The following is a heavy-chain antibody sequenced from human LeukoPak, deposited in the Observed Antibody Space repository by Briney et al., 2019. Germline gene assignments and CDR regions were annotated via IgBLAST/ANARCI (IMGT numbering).Heavy chain of an antibody. CDR2: IYYSGST. Sequence: SSETLSLTCTVSGGSISSYYWSWLRQPPGKGLEWVGYIYYSGSTNYNPSLKSRVTISVDTPKNQFFLKLSSVTAADTAVYYCARRSRMTTIDAFDIWGQGTMVTVSS. J-gene: IGHJ3*02. D-gene: IGHD5-24*01. V-gene: IGHV4-59*08. CDR1: GGSISSYY. CDR3: ARRSRMTTIDAFDI.